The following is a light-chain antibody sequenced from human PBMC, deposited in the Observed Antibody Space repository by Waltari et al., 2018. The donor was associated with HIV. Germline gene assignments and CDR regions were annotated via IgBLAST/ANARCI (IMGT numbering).Light chain of an antibody. J-gene: IGLJ2*01. V-gene: IGLV1-44*01. CDR3: AAWDGSLNGVL. CDR2: RNN. Sequence: QSVLTQPPSASGTPGQRVTISCSGSSSYIGTYTVHWYRQLPGTAPKPLSYRNNQRPAGVPDRVSGSKSGTSASLAISGLQAEDEADYYCAAWDGSLNGVLFGGGTKLTVL. CDR1: SSYIGTYT.